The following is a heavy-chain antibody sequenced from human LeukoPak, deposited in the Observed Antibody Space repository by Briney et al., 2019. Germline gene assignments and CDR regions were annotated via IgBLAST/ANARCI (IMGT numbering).Heavy chain of an antibody. V-gene: IGHV3-23*01. CDR1: GFTFSSYA. CDR3: AKSTSRYYYYYGMDV. J-gene: IGHJ6*04. Sequence: GGSLRLSCAASGFTFSSYAMSWVRQAPGKGLEWVSAISGSGGSTYYADSVKGRFTISRDNSKNTLYLQMNSLRAEDTAVYYRAKSTSRYYYYYGMDVWGKGTTVTVSS. D-gene: IGHD2-2*01. CDR2: ISGSGGST.